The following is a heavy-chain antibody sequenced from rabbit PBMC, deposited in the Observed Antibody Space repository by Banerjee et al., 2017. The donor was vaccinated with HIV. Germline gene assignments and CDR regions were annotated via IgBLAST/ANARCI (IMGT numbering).Heavy chain of an antibody. CDR1: GFSLSSTYY. J-gene: IGHJ6*01. CDR3: ARDTGSSFSSYGMDL. Sequence: QSLGESGGDLVKPGASLTLTCTASGFSLSSTYYMCWVRQAPGKGPEWIGCIYTGDVDTHYANWVNGRFTISKTSSTTVTLQMTSLTAADTATYFCARDTGSSFSSYGMDLWGPGTLVTVS. V-gene: IGHV1S40*01. CDR2: IYTGDVDT. D-gene: IGHD8-1*01.